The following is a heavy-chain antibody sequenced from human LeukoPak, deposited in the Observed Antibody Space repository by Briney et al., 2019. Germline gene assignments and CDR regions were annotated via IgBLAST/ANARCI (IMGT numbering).Heavy chain of an antibody. CDR1: GGSISSSSYY. Sequence: PSETLSLTCTVSGGSISSSSYYWGWIRQPPGKGLEWIGSIYYSGSTYYNPSLKSRVTISVDTSKNQFSLKLSSVTAADTAVYYCARLRIAAAIRSHPMDDYWGQETLVTVSS. J-gene: IGHJ4*02. V-gene: IGHV4-39*01. CDR2: IYYSGST. D-gene: IGHD6-13*01. CDR3: ARLRIAAAIRSHPMDDY.